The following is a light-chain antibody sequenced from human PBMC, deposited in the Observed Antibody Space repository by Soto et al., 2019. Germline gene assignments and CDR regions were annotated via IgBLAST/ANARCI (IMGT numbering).Light chain of an antibody. CDR2: AAS. V-gene: IGKV1-39*01. CDR3: QQSYSTPIT. CDR1: QSISSY. J-gene: IGKJ3*01. Sequence: DIQMTQSPSSLSASVGDRVTITCRASQSISSYLNWYQQKPGKAPKLLIYAASRLQSGVPSRFSGSGSGTDFTITISSLQPEDFATYYCQQSYSTPITCGPGTKVDIK.